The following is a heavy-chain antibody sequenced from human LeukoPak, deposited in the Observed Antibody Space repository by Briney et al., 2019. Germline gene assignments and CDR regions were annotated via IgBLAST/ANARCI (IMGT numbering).Heavy chain of an antibody. CDR2: INPNSSKT. V-gene: IGHV1-8*03. CDR1: GLGFTRVE. D-gene: IGHD3-3*01. CDR3: ARGRGITLFGVVIGYYMDV. Sequence: ASVKVSCKSSGLGFTRVEINWVRQAAGQGLEWMGWINPNSSKTDHAQKFQGRVTITRDTSISTAYLELSSLRSEEPAVYYCARGRGITLFGVVIGYYMDVWGMGTTVTVSS. J-gene: IGHJ6*03.